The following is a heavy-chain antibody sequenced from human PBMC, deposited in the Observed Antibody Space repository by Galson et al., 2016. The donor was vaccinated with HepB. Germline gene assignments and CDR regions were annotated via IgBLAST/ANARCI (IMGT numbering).Heavy chain of an antibody. CDR3: ARGDWTYDIFTVYYPNKFDF. D-gene: IGHD3-9*01. V-gene: IGHV5-51*01. Sequence: QSGAEVKQPGDALTISCRGSGYRFTTYWIGWVRQMPGKGLEWMGVIYPGDFDIRYSPSFQGQVTLSADTSTSTAYLHWSSLKASDTAMYYCARGDWTYDIFTVYYPNKFDFWGQGTLVTVSP. J-gene: IGHJ4*02. CDR1: GYRFTTYW. CDR2: IYPGDFDI.